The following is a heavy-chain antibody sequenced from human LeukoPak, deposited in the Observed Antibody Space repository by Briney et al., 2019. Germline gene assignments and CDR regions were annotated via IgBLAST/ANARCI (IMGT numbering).Heavy chain of an antibody. CDR1: GYTFTSYD. Sequence: ASVKVSCKASGYTFTSYDINWVRQATGQGLEWMGWMNPNSGNTGYAQKFQGRVTMTRNTSMSTAYMELSSLRSEDTAVYYCAIAAAGTYYYYGMDVWGQGTTVTVSS. D-gene: IGHD6-13*01. CDR3: AIAAAGTYYYYGMDV. J-gene: IGHJ6*02. CDR2: MNPNSGNT. V-gene: IGHV1-8*01.